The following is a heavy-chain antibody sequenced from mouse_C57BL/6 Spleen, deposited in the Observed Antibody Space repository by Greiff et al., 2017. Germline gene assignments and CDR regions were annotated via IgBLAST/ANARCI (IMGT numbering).Heavy chain of an antibody. CDR1: GYTFTSYW. CDR3: ARLNDYDNWFAY. V-gene: IGHV1-69*01. Sequence: VQLQQSGAELVMPGASVKLSCKASGYTFTSYWMHWVKQRPGQGLEWIGEIDPSDSSTNYNQKFKGKSTLTVDKSSSTAYMQLRSLTSEDSAVYYCARLNDYDNWFAYWGQGTLVTVSA. J-gene: IGHJ3*01. D-gene: IGHD2-4*01. CDR2: IDPSDSST.